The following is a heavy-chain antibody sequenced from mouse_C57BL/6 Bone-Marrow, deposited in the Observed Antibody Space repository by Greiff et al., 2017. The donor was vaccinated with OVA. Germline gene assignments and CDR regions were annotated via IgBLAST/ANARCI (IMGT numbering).Heavy chain of an antibody. D-gene: IGHD1-1*01. J-gene: IGHJ3*01. CDR2: SRNKANDYTT. V-gene: IGHV7-1*01. CDR1: GFTFSDFY. CDR3: ARDADYGSSRGFAY. Sequence: EVMLVESGGGLVQSGRSLRLSCATSGFTFSDFYMEWVRQAPGKGLEWIAASRNKANDYTTEYSASVKGRFIVSRDTSQSILYLQMNALRAEDTAIYYCARDADYGSSRGFAYWGQGTLVTVSA.